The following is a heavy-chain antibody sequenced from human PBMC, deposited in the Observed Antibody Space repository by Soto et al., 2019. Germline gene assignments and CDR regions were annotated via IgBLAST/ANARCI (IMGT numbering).Heavy chain of an antibody. CDR1: GGSITTGGRY. D-gene: IGHD1-1*01. V-gene: IGHV4-31*02. Sequence: QVRLQEWGPGLVKPSQTLSLKCSVSGGSITTGGRYWSWIRQLPGKGLEWIGDIYYSGNTYYNASLKGRVTISVEAAKNQFSLKLSSVTAAETAVYYCAQALVFTGGDGFDIWGQGRLVTVSS. CDR2: IYYSGNT. J-gene: IGHJ3*02. CDR3: AQALVFTGGDGFDI.